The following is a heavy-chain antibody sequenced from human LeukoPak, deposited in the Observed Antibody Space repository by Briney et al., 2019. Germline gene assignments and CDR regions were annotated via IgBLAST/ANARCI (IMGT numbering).Heavy chain of an antibody. CDR1: GYTFTGYY. V-gene: IGHV1-2*02. Sequence: GASVKVSCKASGYTFTGYYMHWVRQAPGQGLEWMGWINPNSGGTNYAQKFQGRVTMTRDTSISTAYMELSRLRSDDTGVCYCARVPYYYGSGGFDYWGQGTLVTVSS. D-gene: IGHD3-10*01. CDR2: INPNSGGT. J-gene: IGHJ4*02. CDR3: ARVPYYYGSGGFDY.